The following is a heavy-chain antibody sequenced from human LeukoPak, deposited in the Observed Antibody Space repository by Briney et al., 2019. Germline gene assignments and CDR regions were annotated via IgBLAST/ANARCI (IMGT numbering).Heavy chain of an antibody. CDR2: IYYSGST. CDR1: GGSISSGDYY. J-gene: IGHJ6*03. D-gene: IGHD3-9*01. Sequence: PSQTLSLTCTVSGGSISSGDYYWSWIRQPPGKGLEWIGYIYYSGSTYYNPSLKSRVTISVDTSKNQFSLKLSSVTAADTAVYYCARDSYDILTGYYYYYYMDVWGKGTTVTVSS. V-gene: IGHV4-30-4*01. CDR3: ARDSYDILTGYYYYYYMDV.